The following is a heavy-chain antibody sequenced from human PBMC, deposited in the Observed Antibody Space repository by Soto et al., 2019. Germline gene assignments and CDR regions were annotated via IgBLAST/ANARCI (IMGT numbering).Heavy chain of an antibody. V-gene: IGHV4-59*01. D-gene: IGHD2-21*01. Sequence: SETLSLTCTVSGGSISSYYWSWIRQPPGKGLEWIGYIYYSGSTNYNPSLKSRVTISVDTSKNQFSLKLSSVTAADTAVYYCARDRGVQHHYYYYGMDVWGQGTTVTVSS. CDR1: GGSISSYY. CDR3: ARDRGVQHHYYYYGMDV. J-gene: IGHJ6*02. CDR2: IYYSGST.